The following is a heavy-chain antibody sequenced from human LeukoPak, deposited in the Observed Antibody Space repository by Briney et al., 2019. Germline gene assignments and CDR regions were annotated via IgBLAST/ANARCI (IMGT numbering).Heavy chain of an antibody. CDR2: IIPIFGTA. CDR3: ARMLYDSSGYYYSGGAFDI. J-gene: IGHJ3*02. D-gene: IGHD3-22*01. Sequence: VASVKVSCKASGGTFSSYAISWVRQAPGQGLEWMGGIIPIFGTANYAQKFQGRVTITADKSTSTAYMELSSLRSEDTAVYYCARMLYDSSGYYYSGGAFDIWGQGTMVTVSS. V-gene: IGHV1-69*06. CDR1: GGTFSSYA.